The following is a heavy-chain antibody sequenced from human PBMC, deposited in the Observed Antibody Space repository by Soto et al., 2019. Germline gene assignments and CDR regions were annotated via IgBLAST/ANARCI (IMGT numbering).Heavy chain of an antibody. J-gene: IGHJ5*02. Sequence: PGESLKISCRNTGYRFTSYWIAWVRHMPGKGLEWMCIIFPSDSDTRYSPSFQGQVTISADRSTSTVFLQWASLKASDTAVYFCARKDKSGYFNWFDPWARAPWSPSPQ. CDR1: GYRFTSYW. V-gene: IGHV5-51*01. CDR2: IFPSDSDT. D-gene: IGHD3-22*01. CDR3: ARKDKSGYFNWFDP.